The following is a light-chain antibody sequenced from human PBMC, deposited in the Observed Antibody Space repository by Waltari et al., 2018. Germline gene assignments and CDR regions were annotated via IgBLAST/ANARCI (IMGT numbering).Light chain of an antibody. CDR1: QSVQNY. CDR3: QQRKNWPVT. J-gene: IGKJ4*01. V-gene: IGKV3-11*01. Sequence: ETVLTQSPATLSLSPGEMATLSCRASQSVQNYLAWYQQRPGQAPRLLIYDTYARASGIPARFSGGGSDTDFTLTISSLEPEDFAVYYCQQRKNWPVTFGGGTKVDIK. CDR2: DTY.